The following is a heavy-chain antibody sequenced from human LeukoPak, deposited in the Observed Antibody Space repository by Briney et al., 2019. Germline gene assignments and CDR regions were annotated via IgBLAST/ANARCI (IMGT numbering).Heavy chain of an antibody. Sequence: PGGSLRLSCAASGFTFSSYAMNWVRQAPGKGLGWVSSIDSSSSYIYYADSVKGRFTISRANAKNSLFLQMNSLRAEDTAVYYCARGPHGGFVIIPTEFWGQGTLVTVSS. D-gene: IGHD3-3*01. CDR1: GFTFSSYA. CDR3: ARGPHGGFVIIPTEF. CDR2: IDSSSSYI. J-gene: IGHJ4*02. V-gene: IGHV3-21*01.